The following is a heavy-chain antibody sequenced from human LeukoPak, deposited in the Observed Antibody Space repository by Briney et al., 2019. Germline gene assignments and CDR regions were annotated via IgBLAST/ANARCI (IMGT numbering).Heavy chain of an antibody. CDR1: TFSFSRYP. V-gene: IGHV3-23*01. CDR3: AKGLSGTYYFDY. J-gene: IGHJ4*02. CDR2: ISAGGDGT. Sequence: GGSLRLSCVASTFSFSRYPMGWVRQAPGKGLEWVSGISAGGDGTYYADPVKGRFTISRDNSKNTLYLQMNSLRAEDTAVYYCAKGLSGTYYFDYWGQGTLVTVSS. D-gene: IGHD1-26*01.